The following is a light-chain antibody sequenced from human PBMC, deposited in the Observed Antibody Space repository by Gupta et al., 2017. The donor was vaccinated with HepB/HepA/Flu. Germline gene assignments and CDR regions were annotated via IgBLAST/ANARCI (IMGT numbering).Light chain of an antibody. V-gene: IGLV2-14*03. CDR2: DDS. J-gene: IGLJ2*01. CDR1: NSDIGGYNS. Sequence: QSALPQPASVSGSPGQSIPTSCTGTNSDIGGYNSASWYQQNPGRAPKLLICDDSNRPSGISNRFSGSKSGNTASLTISGLQAEDEADYYCASCSTSGTLVLFGGGTKLTVL. CDR3: ASCSTSGTLVL.